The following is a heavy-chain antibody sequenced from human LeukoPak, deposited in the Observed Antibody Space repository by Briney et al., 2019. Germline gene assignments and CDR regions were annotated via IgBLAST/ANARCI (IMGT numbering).Heavy chain of an antibody. V-gene: IGHV4-59*12. CDR2: IYYSGST. CDR3: ARLKQQLVRDYYYYMDV. CDR1: GGSISSYY. Sequence: KSSETLSLTCTVSGGSISSYYWSWIRQPPGKGLEWIGYIYYSGSTNYNPSLKSRVTISVDTSKNQFSLKLSSVTAADTAVYYCARLKQQLVRDYYYYMDVWGKGTTVTVSS. J-gene: IGHJ6*03. D-gene: IGHD6-13*01.